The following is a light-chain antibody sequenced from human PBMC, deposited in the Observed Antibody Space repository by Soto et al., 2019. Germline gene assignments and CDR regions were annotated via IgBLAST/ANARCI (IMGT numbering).Light chain of an antibody. Sequence: EIVLTPSPGNLYLSPGERATLSCRASQSVRSSYLAWYQQNPGQAPRHLIYGTSTRDTGFPDRFSGSGSGTDFTLTISRLEPEDFAVYHCQQYGSSPPTFGPGTKVDIK. V-gene: IGKV3-20*01. CDR2: GTS. CDR3: QQYGSSPPT. J-gene: IGKJ3*01. CDR1: QSVRSSY.